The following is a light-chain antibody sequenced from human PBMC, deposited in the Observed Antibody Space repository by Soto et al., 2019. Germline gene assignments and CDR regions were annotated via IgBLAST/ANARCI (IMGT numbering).Light chain of an antibody. J-gene: IGLJ3*02. Sequence: QSVLTQPASVSGSPGQSITISCTGSSSDVGSYNLVSWHQQYPGKAPKLMISEGSKRPSGVSNRFSGSKSGNTASLTISGLQAEDEADYYCCSYAGRSTLVFGGGTKLTVL. CDR2: EGS. CDR1: SSDVGSYNL. V-gene: IGLV2-23*01. CDR3: CSYAGRSTLV.